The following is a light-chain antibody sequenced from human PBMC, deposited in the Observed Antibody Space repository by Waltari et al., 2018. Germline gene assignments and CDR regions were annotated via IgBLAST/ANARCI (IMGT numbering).Light chain of an antibody. Sequence: QSALSQPASVSGSPGQSITISCTGASSDVGGHDYVYWYQQHPGKAPKLICRDVNNRPSGVSNRFSGSKSGNTASLTISGLQAEDEADYYCSSYSTSSSLILFGEGTKVTVL. CDR2: DVN. J-gene: IGLJ2*01. CDR1: SSDVGGHDY. V-gene: IGLV2-14*03. CDR3: SSYSTSSSLIL.